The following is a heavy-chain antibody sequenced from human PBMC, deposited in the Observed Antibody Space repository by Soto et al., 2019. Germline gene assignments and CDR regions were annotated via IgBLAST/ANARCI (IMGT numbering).Heavy chain of an antibody. Sequence: QPGGSLRLSCAASGFTFTSYWMHWVRQAPGKGLVWVSHINSDINIVNYADSVKGRFTISRDNAKNTLYLQMNSLRAEDTAVYYCARGDAGRLKSWGQGTLVTVSS. V-gene: IGHV3-74*01. CDR3: ARGDAGRLKS. D-gene: IGHD2-21*01. J-gene: IGHJ5*02. CDR2: INSDINIV. CDR1: GFTFTSYW.